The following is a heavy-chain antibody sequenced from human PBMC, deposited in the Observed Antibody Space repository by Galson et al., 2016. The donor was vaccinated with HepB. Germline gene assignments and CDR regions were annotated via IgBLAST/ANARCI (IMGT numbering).Heavy chain of an antibody. V-gene: IGHV3-30*18. J-gene: IGHJ4*02. CDR1: GVTLSNYG. CDR3: AKERNFRSTTWTTIDH. Sequence: SLRLSCAASGVTLSNYGMHWVRQAPGKGLEWVAVISYDGRHMHPGESVKGRFTISRDNSKNTVDLQMNSLRGEDTAVYYCAKERNFRSTTWTTIDHWGQGTLVTVSS. D-gene: IGHD2/OR15-2a*01. CDR2: ISYDGRHM.